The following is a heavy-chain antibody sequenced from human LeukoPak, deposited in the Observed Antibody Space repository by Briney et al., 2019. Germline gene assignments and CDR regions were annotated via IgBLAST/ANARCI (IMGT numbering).Heavy chain of an antibody. Sequence: SETLSLTCTVSGGSISSSSYYWGWIRQPPGKGLEWIGSIYYSGNTYYNPSLKSRVTISSDTSKNQLSLKLSSVTAADTAVYYCARAYSYGPYYFDYWGQGTLVTVSS. CDR1: GGSISSSSYY. J-gene: IGHJ4*02. V-gene: IGHV4-39*07. CDR3: ARAYSYGPYYFDY. D-gene: IGHD5-18*01. CDR2: IYYSGNT.